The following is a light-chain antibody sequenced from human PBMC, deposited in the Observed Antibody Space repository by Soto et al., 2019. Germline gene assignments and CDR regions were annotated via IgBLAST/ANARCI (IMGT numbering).Light chain of an antibody. CDR3: SSYTRTSTLYV. V-gene: IGLV2-14*03. CDR1: SSDIGGYNY. J-gene: IGLJ1*01. Sequence: QSALTQPASVSGSPGQSITISCTGTSSDIGGYNYVSWYQQLPGKVPKLIIYDVSNRPSGVSDRFSGSKSGNAASLTISGLQAEDEADYYCSSYTRTSTLYVFGTATNLTVL. CDR2: DVS.